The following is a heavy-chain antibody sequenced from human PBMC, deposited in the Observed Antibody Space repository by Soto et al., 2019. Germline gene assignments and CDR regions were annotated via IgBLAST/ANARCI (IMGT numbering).Heavy chain of an antibody. CDR1: GFTFDDYA. CDR2: ISWNSGSI. CDR3: SKGGKVKKIRFLEGSHLYGFGG. Sequence: PGGSLRLSCAASGFTFDDYAMHWVRQAPGKGLEWVSGISWNSGSIGYADSVKGRFTISRDNAKNSLYLQMNSLRAEDTALYYCSKGGKVKKIRFLEGSHLYGFGGWGQGTTVTVSS. J-gene: IGHJ6*02. D-gene: IGHD3-3*01. V-gene: IGHV3-9*01.